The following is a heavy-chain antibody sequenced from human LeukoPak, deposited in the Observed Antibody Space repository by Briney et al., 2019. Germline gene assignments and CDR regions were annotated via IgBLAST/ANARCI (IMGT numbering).Heavy chain of an antibody. CDR2: IYYSGST. CDR3: ARVRWFGEPYFDY. CDR1: GGSISSYY. D-gene: IGHD3-10*01. J-gene: IGHJ4*02. V-gene: IGHV4-59*01. Sequence: PSETLSLTCTVSGGSISSYYWSWIRQPPGKGLEWIGYIYYSGSTNYNPSLKSRVTISVDTSKNQFSLKLSSVTAADTAVYYCARVRWFGEPYFDYWGQGTLVTVSS.